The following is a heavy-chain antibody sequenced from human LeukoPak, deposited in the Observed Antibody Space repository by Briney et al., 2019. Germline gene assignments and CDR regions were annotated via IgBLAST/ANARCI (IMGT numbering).Heavy chain of an antibody. D-gene: IGHD6-13*01. CDR3: AKAGYSSIWYIDY. Sequence: GGSLRLSCAASGFTFNTYGMTWVRQAPGKGLEWVAVMSHDGDNKYYADSVKGRFTISRDNSKNTLYLQMNSLRAEDTAVYYCAKAGYSSIWYIDYWGQGTLVTVSS. CDR1: GFTFNTYG. V-gene: IGHV3-30*18. J-gene: IGHJ4*02. CDR2: MSHDGDNK.